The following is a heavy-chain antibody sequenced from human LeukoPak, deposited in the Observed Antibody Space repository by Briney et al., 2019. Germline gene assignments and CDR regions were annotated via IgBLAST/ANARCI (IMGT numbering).Heavy chain of an antibody. J-gene: IGHJ4*02. CDR3: ARCDSRGSWYVDSYFDY. CDR2: IKQDGGEK. CDR1: GFTFSSYW. V-gene: IGHV3-7*01. D-gene: IGHD6-13*01. Sequence: GGSLRLSCAASGFTFSSYWMSWVRQAPGKGLEWVANIKQDGGEKYYVDSVKGRFTISRDNAKNSLYLQMNSLRAEDTAVYYCARCDSRGSWYVDSYFDYWGQGTLVTVSS.